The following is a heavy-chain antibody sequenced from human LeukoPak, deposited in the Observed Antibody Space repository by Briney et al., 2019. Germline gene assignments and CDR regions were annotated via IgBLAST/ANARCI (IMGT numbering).Heavy chain of an antibody. CDR2: ISSGSSTI. CDR3: STGSGHAFDI. Sequence: GGSLRLSCAASGFTFSSNSMNWVRQAPGKGLEWVSYISSGSSTIYFADSVKGRFTISRDNAKNSLFLQMNSLRAEDTAVYYCSTGSGHAFDIWGRGTMVTVSS. D-gene: IGHD3-10*01. V-gene: IGHV3-48*01. CDR1: GFTFSSNS. J-gene: IGHJ3*02.